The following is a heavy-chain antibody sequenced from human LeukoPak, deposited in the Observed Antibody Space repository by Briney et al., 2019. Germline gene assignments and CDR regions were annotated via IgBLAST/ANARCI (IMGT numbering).Heavy chain of an antibody. Sequence: PSETLSLTCTVSGGSISSSSYYWGWIRQPPGKGLEWIGSIYYSGSTYYNPSLKSRVTISVDTSKNQFSLKLSSVTAADTAVYYCFRGSGWYGIGYWGQGTLVTVSS. CDR1: GGSISSSSYY. D-gene: IGHD6-19*01. J-gene: IGHJ4*02. V-gene: IGHV4-39*01. CDR2: IYYSGST. CDR3: FRGSGWYGIGY.